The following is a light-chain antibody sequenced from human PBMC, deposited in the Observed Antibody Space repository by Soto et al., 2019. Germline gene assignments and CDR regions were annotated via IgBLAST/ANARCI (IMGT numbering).Light chain of an antibody. CDR2: EVS. CDR1: SSDVGAYNY. CDR3: CSYAGSTNLGV. J-gene: IGLJ3*02. Sequence: QSALTQPPSASGSPGQSVTISCTGTSSDVGAYNYVSWYQQHPGKAPKVLIFEVSKRPSGVPDRFTGSESGNTASLTVYGLQAEDEADYYCCSYAGSTNLGVFGGGTKLTVL. V-gene: IGLV2-8*01.